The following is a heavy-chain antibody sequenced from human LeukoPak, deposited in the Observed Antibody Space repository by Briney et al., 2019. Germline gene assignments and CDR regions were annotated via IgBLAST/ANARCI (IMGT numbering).Heavy chain of an antibody. D-gene: IGHD3-16*02. CDR2: INHSGST. V-gene: IGHV4-34*01. CDR3: AEFMITFGGVIVRDY. J-gene: IGHJ4*02. CDR1: GGSFSGYY. Sequence: SETLSLTCAVYGGSFSGYYWSWIRQPPGKGLEWIGEINHSGSTNYNPSLKSRVTISVDTSKNQFSLKLSSVTAADTAVYYCAEFMITFGGVIVRDYWGQGTLVTVSS.